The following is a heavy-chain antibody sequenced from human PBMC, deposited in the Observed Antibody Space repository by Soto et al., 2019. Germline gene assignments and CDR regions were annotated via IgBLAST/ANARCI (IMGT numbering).Heavy chain of an antibody. V-gene: IGHV4-59*12. J-gene: IGHJ5*02. CDR1: GGSIYTYY. Sequence: PSETLSLTCNVSGGSIYTYYWNWIRQSPGKGLEWIGYVSDGGSTNYNPSLKSRVTISVETXXKQVSLKLRSVTAADTAVYYCARERQIGYCSSTSCRRHKLPPAGFDPWGQGTVVTVSS. D-gene: IGHD2-2*01. CDR2: VSDGGST. CDR3: ARERQIGYCSSTSCRRHKLPPAGFDP.